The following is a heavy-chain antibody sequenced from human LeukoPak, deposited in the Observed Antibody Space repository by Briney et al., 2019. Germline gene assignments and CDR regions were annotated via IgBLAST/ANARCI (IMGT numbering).Heavy chain of an antibody. CDR3: AREDCSGGSCSSDAFDI. Sequence: GASVKVSCKASGGTFSSYAISWVRQAPGQGLEWMGGIIPIFGTANYAQKFQGRVTITADESTSTAYMELSSLRSEGTAVYYCAREDCSGGSCSSDAFDIWGQGTMVTVSS. V-gene: IGHV1-69*13. J-gene: IGHJ3*02. D-gene: IGHD2-15*01. CDR2: IIPIFGTA. CDR1: GGTFSSYA.